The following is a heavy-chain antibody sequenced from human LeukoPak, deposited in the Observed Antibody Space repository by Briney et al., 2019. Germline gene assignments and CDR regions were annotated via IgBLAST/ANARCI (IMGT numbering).Heavy chain of an antibody. CDR1: GGSISSYY. CDR3: ARAGSTTFFDY. Sequence: PSETLSLTCTVSGGSISSYYWCWIRQPAGKGLEWIGRIYTSGSTNYNPSLKSRVTMSVDASKNQFFLKPSSVTAADTAVYYCARAGSTTFFDYWGQRTLVTVSS. J-gene: IGHJ4*02. D-gene: IGHD1-26*01. CDR2: IYTSGST. V-gene: IGHV4-4*07.